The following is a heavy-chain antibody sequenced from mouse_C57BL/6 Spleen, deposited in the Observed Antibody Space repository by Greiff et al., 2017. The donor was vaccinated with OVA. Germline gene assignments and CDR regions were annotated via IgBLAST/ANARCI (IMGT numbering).Heavy chain of an antibody. V-gene: IGHV14-4*01. CDR2: IDPENGDT. J-gene: IGHJ2*01. D-gene: IGHD2-2*01. CDR1: GFNIKDDY. CDR3: TTGGYPSDY. Sequence: EVQLQQSGAELVRPGASVKLSCTASGFNIKDDYMHWVKQRPEQGLEWIGWIDPENGDTEYASKFQGKATITADTSSNTAYLQLSSLTSEDTAVYYCTTGGYPSDYWGQGTTLTVSS.